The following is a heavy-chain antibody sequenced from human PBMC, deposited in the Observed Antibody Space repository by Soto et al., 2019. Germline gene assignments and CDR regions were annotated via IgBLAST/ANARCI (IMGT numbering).Heavy chain of an antibody. J-gene: IGHJ5*02. CDR2: IYWDDDK. D-gene: IGHD3-10*01. CDR3: AHSGVAGSGSPFGP. CDR1: GFSLSTSGVG. Sequence: QITLKESGPTLVKPTQTLTLTCTFSGFSLSTSGVGVGWIRQPPGKALEWLALIYWDDDKRYSPSLKSRLTITKDTSKNQVVLTMTHMDPVDTATYSCAHSGVAGSGSPFGPWGQGTLVTVSS. V-gene: IGHV2-5*02.